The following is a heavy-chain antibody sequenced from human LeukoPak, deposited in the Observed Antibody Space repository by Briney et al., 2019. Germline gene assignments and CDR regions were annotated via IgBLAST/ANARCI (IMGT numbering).Heavy chain of an antibody. CDR1: GGTFSSYA. D-gene: IGHD3-22*01. Sequence: SVKVSCKASGGTFSSYAISWVRQAPGQGLEWMGGIIPIFGTANYAQKFQGRVTITADESTSTAYVELSSLRSEDTAVYYCASGPADYYDSSGYYRNPRGAFDIWGQGTMVTVSS. CDR3: ASGPADYYDSSGYYRNPRGAFDI. V-gene: IGHV1-69*13. J-gene: IGHJ3*02. CDR2: IIPIFGTA.